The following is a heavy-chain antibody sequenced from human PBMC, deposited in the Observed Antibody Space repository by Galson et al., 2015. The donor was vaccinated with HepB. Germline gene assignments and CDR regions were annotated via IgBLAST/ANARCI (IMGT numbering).Heavy chain of an antibody. J-gene: IGHJ3*02. V-gene: IGHV4-59*08. D-gene: IGHD2-2*03. Sequence: LSLTCTVSGGSISSYYWSWIRQPPGKGLEWIGYIYYSGSTNYNPSLKSRVTISVDTSKNQFSLKLSSVTAADTAVYYCLGIVVVPAVDAFDIWGQGTMVTVSS. CDR1: GGSISSYY. CDR2: IYYSGST. CDR3: LGIVVVPAVDAFDI.